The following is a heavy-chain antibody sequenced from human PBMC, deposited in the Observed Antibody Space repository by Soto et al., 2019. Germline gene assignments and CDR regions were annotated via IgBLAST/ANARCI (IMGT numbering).Heavy chain of an antibody. D-gene: IGHD3-9*01. V-gene: IGHV1-3*01. CDR2: INAGNGNT. J-gene: IGHJ5*02. Sequence: QVQLVQSGAEVKKPGAQVKVSCKASGYTFTSYAMHWVRQAPGQRLEWMGWINAGNGNTKYSQKFQGRVTITRDTSASTAYMELSSLRSEDTAVYYCARDRDIWTGYVFDPWGQGTLVTVSS. CDR3: ARDRDIWTGYVFDP. CDR1: GYTFTSYA.